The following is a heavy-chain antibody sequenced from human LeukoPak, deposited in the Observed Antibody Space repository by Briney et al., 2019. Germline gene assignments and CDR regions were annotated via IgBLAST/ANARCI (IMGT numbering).Heavy chain of an antibody. J-gene: IGHJ4*02. V-gene: IGHV3-20*04. CDR1: GFTFDDYG. D-gene: IGHD3-22*01. Sequence: RAGRSLRLSCAASGFTFDDYGMSWVRQAPGKGLARVSGINWNGGSTGYADSVKGRFTISRDNAKNSLYLQMNSLRAEDTALYYCARDPLEYDSSGPGDYWGQGTLVTVSS. CDR3: ARDPLEYDSSGPGDY. CDR2: INWNGGST.